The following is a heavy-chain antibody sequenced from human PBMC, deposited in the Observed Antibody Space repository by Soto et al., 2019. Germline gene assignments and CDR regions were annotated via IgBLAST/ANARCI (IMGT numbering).Heavy chain of an antibody. CDR3: ARHSRLWFGESDYFDY. J-gene: IGHJ4*02. Sequence: QLQLQESGPGLVKPSETLSLTCTVSGGSISSSSYYWGWIRQPPGKGLEWIGSIYYSGSTYYNPSLKSRVTISVDTSKNQFSLKLSSVTAADTAVYYCARHSRLWFGESDYFDYWGQGTLVTVSS. CDR2: IYYSGST. V-gene: IGHV4-39*01. CDR1: GGSISSSSYY. D-gene: IGHD3-10*01.